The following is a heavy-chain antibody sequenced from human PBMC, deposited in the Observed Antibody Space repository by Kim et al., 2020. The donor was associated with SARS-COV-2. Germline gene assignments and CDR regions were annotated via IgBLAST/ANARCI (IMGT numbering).Heavy chain of an antibody. V-gene: IGHV4-59*01. CDR2: IYFSGST. D-gene: IGHD3-10*01. Sequence: SETLSLTCTVSGGSISNFYWGWIRQPPGKGLEWIGYIYFSGSTNYNPSLKSRVTISVDTSKNQFSLKLNSVTAADTAVYYCAKQRWFGEPLDSWGQGTLV. CDR1: GGSISNFY. CDR3: AKQRWFGEPLDS. J-gene: IGHJ4*02.